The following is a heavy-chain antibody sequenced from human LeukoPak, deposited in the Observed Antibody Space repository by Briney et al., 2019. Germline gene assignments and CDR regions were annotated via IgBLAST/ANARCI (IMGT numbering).Heavy chain of an antibody. V-gene: IGHV4-39*01. CDR1: GGSISSHTYY. CDR3: ARQHGSSWFFDY. J-gene: IGHJ4*02. Sequence: SETLSLTCTVSGGSISSHTYYWGWIRQPRGKGLEWIGTIYYSGSTYYNPSLKSRVTISVDTSKNQFSLKLSSVTAADTAVYYCARQHGSSWFFDYWGQGTLVTVSS. CDR2: IYYSGST. D-gene: IGHD6-13*01.